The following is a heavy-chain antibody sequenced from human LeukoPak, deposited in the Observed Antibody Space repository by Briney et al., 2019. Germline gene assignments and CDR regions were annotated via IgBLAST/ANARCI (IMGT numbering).Heavy chain of an antibody. Sequence: SETLSLTCTVSGGSISSSSYYWGWIRQPPGKGLEWIGSVYYSGSTYYNPSLKSRVTISVDTSKNQFPLKLSAVTAADTAVYYCARRVMGYAGVLYYFDYWGQGTLVTVSS. D-gene: IGHD2-8*01. V-gene: IGHV4-39*01. CDR3: ARRVMGYAGVLYYFDY. J-gene: IGHJ4*02. CDR1: GGSISSSSYY. CDR2: VYYSGST.